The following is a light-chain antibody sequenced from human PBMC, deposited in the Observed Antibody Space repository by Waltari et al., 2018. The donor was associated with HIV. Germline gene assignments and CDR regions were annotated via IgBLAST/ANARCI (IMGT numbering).Light chain of an antibody. J-gene: IGLJ1*01. CDR1: SSNIGSNT. CDR3: AAWDDSLNGPLYV. CDR2: SNN. V-gene: IGLV1-44*01. Sequence: QSVLTQPPSASGTPGQRVTISCSGSSSNIGSNTVNWYQQLPGTAPKLLIYSNNPRPSGVPDRFSGSKSGTSASLAISGLQSEDEADYYCAAWDDSLNGPLYVFGTGTKVTVL.